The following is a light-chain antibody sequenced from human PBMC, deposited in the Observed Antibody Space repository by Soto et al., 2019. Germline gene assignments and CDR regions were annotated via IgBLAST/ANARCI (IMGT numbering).Light chain of an antibody. V-gene: IGKV3-11*01. Sequence: EIVLTQSPATLSLSPGERATLSCRASQSVSSCLAWYQQKPGQAPRLLIYDASNRATGVPARFSGSGSGTDFTLTISSLEPEDFAAYYCQQSSNWPLTFGGGTKVEIK. CDR3: QQSSNWPLT. CDR1: QSVSSC. J-gene: IGKJ4*01. CDR2: DAS.